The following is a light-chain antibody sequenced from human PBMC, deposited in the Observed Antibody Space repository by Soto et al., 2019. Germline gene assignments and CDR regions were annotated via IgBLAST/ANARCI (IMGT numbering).Light chain of an antibody. Sequence: QSALTQPASVSGSPGQSITISCTGTSSDVGSYNLVSWYQQHPGKAPKLMIYEGSKRPSGVSNRFSGSKSGNTASPTISGLQAEDEADYYCCPYAGSSTFDVVFGGGTKLTVL. CDR2: EGS. V-gene: IGLV2-23*03. CDR3: CPYAGSSTFDVV. J-gene: IGLJ2*01. CDR1: SSDVGSYNL.